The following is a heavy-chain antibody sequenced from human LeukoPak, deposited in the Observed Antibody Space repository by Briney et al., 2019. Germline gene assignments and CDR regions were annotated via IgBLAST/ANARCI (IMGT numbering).Heavy chain of an antibody. CDR2: IKQDGSEK. D-gene: IGHD3-10*01. CDR3: AREDGSGRVPYYYYGMDV. CDR1: GFTFSSYW. V-gene: IGHV3-7*03. J-gene: IGHJ6*04. Sequence: GGSLRLTCAASGFTFSSYWMSWVRQAPGKGLEWVAHIKQDGSEKYYVYSVKGRFTISRDNDKNSLYLQMNNLRAEDRAVDYCAREDGSGRVPYYYYGMDVWGKGTMVTVSS.